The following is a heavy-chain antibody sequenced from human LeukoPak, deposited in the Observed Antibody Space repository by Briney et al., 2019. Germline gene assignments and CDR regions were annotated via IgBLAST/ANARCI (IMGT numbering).Heavy chain of an antibody. Sequence: SQTLSLTCTVSGGSITGGGYSWSWIRQAPGKGLEWIGYFYHGGSTSYYPSLKSRVTISVDTSKNQFSLKLSSVTAADTAVYYCARVGITMIVVVPDAFDIWGQGTMVTVSS. V-gene: IGHV4-30-2*01. J-gene: IGHJ3*02. CDR1: GGSITGGGYS. CDR2: FYHGGST. D-gene: IGHD3-22*01. CDR3: ARVGITMIVVVPDAFDI.